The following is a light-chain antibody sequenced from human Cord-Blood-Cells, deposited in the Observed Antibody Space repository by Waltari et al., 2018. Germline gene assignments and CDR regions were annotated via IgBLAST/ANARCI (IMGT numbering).Light chain of an antibody. J-gene: IGLJ3*02. CDR3: AGWDDGLSGPV. CDR1: SSNTGSND. Sequence: QSVLTQPPSASGTPGQRVTISCSGSSSNTGSNDVYWYQQPPGTAPKLLIYRNNQRPSGVVDRCSGSKSGTSASRAISGRRSEEEADYYCAGWDDGLSGPVFGGGTKLTVL. V-gene: IGLV1-47*01. CDR2: RNN.